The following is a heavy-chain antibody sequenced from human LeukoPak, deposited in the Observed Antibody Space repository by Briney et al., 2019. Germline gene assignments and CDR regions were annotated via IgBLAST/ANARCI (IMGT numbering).Heavy chain of an antibody. D-gene: IGHD2-15*01. J-gene: IGHJ4*02. V-gene: IGHV3-74*01. CDR1: GLTFSTYW. CDR2: ISSDASIT. Sequence: PGGSLRLSCAASGLTFSTYWMHWVRQDPGKGLVWVSRISSDASITSYADPVKGRFTISRDNAKNTLYLQMNSLRAGDTALYYCATSARTYIGSSLDYWGQGTLVTVSS. CDR3: ATSARTYIGSSLDY.